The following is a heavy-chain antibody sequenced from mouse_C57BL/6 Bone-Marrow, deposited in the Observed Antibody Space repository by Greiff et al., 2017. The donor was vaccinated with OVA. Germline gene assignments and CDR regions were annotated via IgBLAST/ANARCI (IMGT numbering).Heavy chain of an antibody. CDR1: GFTFSDFY. D-gene: IGHD2-3*01. Sequence: EVNLVESGGGLVQSGRSLRLSCATSGFTFSDFYMEWVRQAPGKGLEWIAASRNKANDYTTEYSASVKGRFIVSRDTSQSILYLQMNALRAEDTAIYYCARDARDGYPSWFAYWGQGTLVTVSA. J-gene: IGHJ3*01. CDR2: SRNKANDYTT. CDR3: ARDARDGYPSWFAY. V-gene: IGHV7-1*01.